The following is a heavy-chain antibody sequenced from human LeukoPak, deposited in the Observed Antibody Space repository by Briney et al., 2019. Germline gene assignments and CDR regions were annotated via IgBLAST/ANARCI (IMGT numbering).Heavy chain of an antibody. CDR2: IYHSGST. D-gene: IGHD3-9*01. CDR1: GGSISSSNW. Sequence: SGTLSLTCAVSGGSISSSNWWSWVRQPPGKGLEWIGEIYHSGSTNYNPSLKSRVTISVDTSKNQFSLKLSSVTAADTAVYYCARVETYYDILTGYFPYYFDYWGQGTLVTVSS. J-gene: IGHJ4*02. CDR3: ARVETYYDILTGYFPYYFDY. V-gene: IGHV4-4*02.